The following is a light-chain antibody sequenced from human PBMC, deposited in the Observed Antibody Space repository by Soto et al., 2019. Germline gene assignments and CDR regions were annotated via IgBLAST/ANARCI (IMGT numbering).Light chain of an antibody. CDR2: EVS. Sequence: QSVLTQPASVSGSPGQSIAISCPGSSSDVGIYNYASWYQQHPGKVPTLIIYEVSNRPSGVSNRFSGSKSGNTASLTISGLQAEDEADYYCSSYTTSSTRVFGTGTKVTVL. V-gene: IGLV2-14*01. J-gene: IGLJ1*01. CDR3: SSYTTSSTRV. CDR1: SSDVGIYNY.